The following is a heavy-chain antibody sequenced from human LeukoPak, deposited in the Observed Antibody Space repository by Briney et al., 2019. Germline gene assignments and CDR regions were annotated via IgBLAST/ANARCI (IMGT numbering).Heavy chain of an antibody. D-gene: IGHD2-2*02. CDR3: ARKSPPATAIL. Sequence: PSETLSLTCTVSGGSISSSSYYWGWIRQPPGKGLEWIGSIYYSGSTYYNPSLKSRVTISVDTSKNQFSLKLSSVTAADTAVYYCARKSPPATAILWGQGTLVTVSS. CDR1: GGSISSSSYY. CDR2: IYYSGST. J-gene: IGHJ4*02. V-gene: IGHV4-39*07.